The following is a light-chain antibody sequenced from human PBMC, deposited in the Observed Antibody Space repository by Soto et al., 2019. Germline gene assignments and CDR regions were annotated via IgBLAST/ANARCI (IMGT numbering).Light chain of an antibody. Sequence: QSALTQPASVSGSPGQSITISCTGTSSDIGTYNYVSWYQQHPGKVPKLMIYEVSNRPSGVSNRFSGSKSGNTASLAISGLQAQHEADYYCISYTTSSPQVFGGGTKLTLL. CDR1: SSDIGTYNY. J-gene: IGLJ3*02. CDR3: ISYTTSSPQV. CDR2: EVS. V-gene: IGLV2-14*01.